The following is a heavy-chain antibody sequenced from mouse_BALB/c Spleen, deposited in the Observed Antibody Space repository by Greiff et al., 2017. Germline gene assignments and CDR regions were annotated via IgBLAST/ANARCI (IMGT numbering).Heavy chain of an antibody. Sequence: EVKLMESGGGLVKPGGSLKLSCAASGFTFSDYYMHWVRQTPEKRLEWVGIISDGGSYTYYPDSVKGRFTISRDNAKNNLYLQMSSLKAEASAMYYCARGGDYDAMDYWGQGTSVTVSA. CDR3: ARGGDYDAMDY. CDR2: ISDGGSYT. D-gene: IGHD2-13*01. J-gene: IGHJ4*01. CDR1: GFTFSDYY. V-gene: IGHV5-4*02.